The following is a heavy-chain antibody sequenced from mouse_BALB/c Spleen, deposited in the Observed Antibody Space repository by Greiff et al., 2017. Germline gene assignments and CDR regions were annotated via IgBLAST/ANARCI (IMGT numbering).Heavy chain of an antibody. CDR1: GFTFTDYY. J-gene: IGHJ2*01. CDR3: ARVYGYDEVDY. CDR2: IRNKANGYTT. D-gene: IGHD2-2*01. V-gene: IGHV7-3*02. Sequence: EVKLEESGGGLVQPGGSLRLSCATSGFTFTDYYMSWVRQPPGKALEWLGFIRNKANGYTTEYSASVKGRFTISRDNSQSILYLQMNTLRAEDSATYYCARVYGYDEVDYWGQGTTLTVSS.